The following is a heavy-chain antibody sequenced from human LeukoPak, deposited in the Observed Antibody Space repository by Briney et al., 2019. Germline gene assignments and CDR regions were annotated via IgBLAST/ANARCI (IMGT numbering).Heavy chain of an antibody. J-gene: IGHJ4*02. V-gene: IGHV3-20*04. D-gene: IGHD1-26*01. CDR1: GFTFSSYA. CDR3: ARPSGSYFFDY. CDR2: INWNGGST. Sequence: GGSLRLSCAASGFTFSSYAMSWVRQAPGKGLEWVSGINWNGGSTGYADSVKGRFTISRDNAKTSLYLQMNSLRAEDTALYYCARPSGSYFFDYWGQGSLVTVSS.